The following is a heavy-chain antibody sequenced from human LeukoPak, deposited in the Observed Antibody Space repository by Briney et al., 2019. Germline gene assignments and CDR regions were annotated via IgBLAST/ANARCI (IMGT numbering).Heavy chain of an antibody. V-gene: IGHV1-8*01. Sequence: ASVKVSCKASGYTFTGYDINWGGQATGQGLECMGWKNPNSGRTGFAQKFQGRLTMTTNTSISTAYMELSSLTSEDTAVYYCARGPVSTHGMDVWGQGTTVTVSS. D-gene: IGHD2-2*01. CDR3: ARGPVSTHGMDV. J-gene: IGHJ6*02. CDR2: KNPNSGRT. CDR1: GYTFTGYD.